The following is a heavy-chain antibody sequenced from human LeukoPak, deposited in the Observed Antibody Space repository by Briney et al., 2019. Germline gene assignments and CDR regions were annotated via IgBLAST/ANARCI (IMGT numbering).Heavy chain of an antibody. Sequence: GGSLRLPCAASGLTFSTYAMSWARQAPGKGLEWVSAISNNGGYTYYADSVQGRFTISRDNSKSTLCLQMNSLRAEDTAVYYCAKQLGYCSDGSCYFPYWGQGTLVTVSS. CDR2: ISNNGGYT. D-gene: IGHD2-15*01. J-gene: IGHJ4*02. V-gene: IGHV3-23*01. CDR3: AKQLGYCSDGSCYFPY. CDR1: GLTFSTYA.